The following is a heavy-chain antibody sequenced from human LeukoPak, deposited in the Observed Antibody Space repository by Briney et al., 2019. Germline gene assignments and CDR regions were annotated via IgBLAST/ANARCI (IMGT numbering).Heavy chain of an antibody. Sequence: PSETLSLTCTVAGGSISSYYWSWIRQPPGKGLEWIGYIYYSGSTNYNPSLKSRVTISVDTSRNQFSLRLSSVTAADAAMYYCARPGLAYCGGGCYSTEGYYIDYSSQGTLVAASS. J-gene: IGHJ4*02. V-gene: IGHV4-59*12. CDR2: IYYSGST. D-gene: IGHD2-21*01. CDR3: ARPGLAYCGGGCYSTEGYYIDY. CDR1: GGSISSYY.